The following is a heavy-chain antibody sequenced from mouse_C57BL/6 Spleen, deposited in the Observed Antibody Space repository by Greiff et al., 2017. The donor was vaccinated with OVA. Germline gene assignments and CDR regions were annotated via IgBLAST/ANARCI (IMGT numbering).Heavy chain of an antibody. D-gene: IGHD2-12*01. CDR3: ARGGYYSPHGGLAD. CDR1: GFTFTSYW. Sequence: QVQLQQSGAELVRPGSSVKLSCTASGFTFTSYWMHWVKQRPIQGLEWIGNIDPSDSETHYNQKFKDKATLTVDTSSSTDYMQLSSLTSDNSAFYYCARGGYYSPHGGLADWGQGTLVTVSA. V-gene: IGHV1-52*01. CDR2: IDPSDSET. J-gene: IGHJ3*01.